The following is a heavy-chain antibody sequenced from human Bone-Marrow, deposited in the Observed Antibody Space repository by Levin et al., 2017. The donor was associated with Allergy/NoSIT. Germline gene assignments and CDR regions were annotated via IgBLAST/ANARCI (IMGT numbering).Heavy chain of an antibody. Sequence: PGGSLRLSCKGAGYTFSTYWIGWARQMPGKGLEWMGIIYPADSDARYNPSFQGQVTISADKSISTAYLQWNSLEASDTAVYYCARTHCSVASCSKEGFLDGLDVWGQGTTVTVSS. J-gene: IGHJ6*02. D-gene: IGHD2-15*01. CDR1: GYTFSTYW. CDR3: ARTHCSVASCSKEGFLDGLDV. V-gene: IGHV5-51*01. CDR2: IYPADSDA.